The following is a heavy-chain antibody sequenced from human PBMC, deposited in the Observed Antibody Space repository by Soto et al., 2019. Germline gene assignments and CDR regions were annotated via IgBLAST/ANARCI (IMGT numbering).Heavy chain of an antibody. V-gene: IGHV1-58*02. D-gene: IGHD6-13*01. CDR3: AVHYSSSWYAFDI. CDR2: IVVGSGNT. CDR1: GFTFTSSA. Sequence: ASVKVSCKASGFTFTSSAMQWVRQARGQRLEWIGWIVVGSGNTNYAQKFQERVTITRDMSTSTAYMELSSLRSEDTAVYYCAVHYSSSWYAFDILGQGTMVTVSS. J-gene: IGHJ3*02.